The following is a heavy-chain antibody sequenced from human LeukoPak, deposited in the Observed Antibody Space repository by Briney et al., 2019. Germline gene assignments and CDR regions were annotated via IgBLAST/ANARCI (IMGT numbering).Heavy chain of an antibody. V-gene: IGHV3-9*01. J-gene: IGHJ6*02. CDR3: ARAAGWPYYYYYGMDV. D-gene: IGHD6-19*01. CDR2: ISWNSGSI. Sequence: GGSLRLSCAASGFTFDDYAMHWVRQAPGKGLEWVSGISWNSGSIGYADSVKGRFTIPRDNAKNSLYLQMNSLRAEDTALYYCARAAGWPYYYYYGMDVWGQGTTVTVSS. CDR1: GFTFDDYA.